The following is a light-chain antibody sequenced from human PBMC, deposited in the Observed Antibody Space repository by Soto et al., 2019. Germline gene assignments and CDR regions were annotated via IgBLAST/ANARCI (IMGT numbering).Light chain of an antibody. Sequence: QSVLTQPASVSGSPGQSIAISCTGTSSDVGAYNLVSWYQQHPGQAPKLMIYDVTARPSGVSNPFSGSKSGNTASLTISGFQAEDEADYYCSSSTGSPTVLFGGGTKLTVL. CDR3: SSSTGSPTVL. J-gene: IGLJ2*01. CDR1: SSDVGAYNL. CDR2: DVT. V-gene: IGLV2-14*03.